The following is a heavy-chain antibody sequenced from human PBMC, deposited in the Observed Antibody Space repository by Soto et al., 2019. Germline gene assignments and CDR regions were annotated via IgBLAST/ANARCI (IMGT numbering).Heavy chain of an antibody. D-gene: IGHD5-18*01. J-gene: IGHJ4*02. CDR2: ISYDGSHQ. V-gene: IGHV3-30*03. Sequence: QAQQVESGGGVVQPGRSLRLSCAASGFAFSSYGMHWVRQAPGTGLEWVAVISYDGSHQHYADSVKGRFTISRDNSKNMVLLQMSSLRAEDTAVYYCVSDRGYGHASVPYSWGQGTLVSVSS. CDR3: VSDRGYGHASVPYS. CDR1: GFAFSSYG.